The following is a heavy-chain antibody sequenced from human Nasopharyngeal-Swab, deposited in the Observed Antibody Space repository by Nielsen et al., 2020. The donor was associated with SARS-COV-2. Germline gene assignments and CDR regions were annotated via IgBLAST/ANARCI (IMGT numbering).Heavy chain of an antibody. D-gene: IGHD6-19*01. J-gene: IGHJ4*02. V-gene: IGHV4-39*01. CDR2: IYYSGST. Sequence: WIRQPPGKGLEWIGSIYYSGSTYYNPSLKSRVTISVDTSKNQFSLKLSSVTAADTAVYYCATRQRPSYSSGWYQQITDYWGQGTLVTVSP. CDR3: ATRQRPSYSSGWYQQITDY.